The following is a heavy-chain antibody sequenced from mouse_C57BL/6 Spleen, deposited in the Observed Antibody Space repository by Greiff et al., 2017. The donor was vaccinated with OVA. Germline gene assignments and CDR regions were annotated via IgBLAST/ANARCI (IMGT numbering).Heavy chain of an antibody. Sequence: VQLQQSGPELVKPGASVKISCKASGYSFTDYNMNWVQQSHGKSLEWIGVINPNYGTTSYNQQFKGKATLTVDQSSSIAYMQLNSLTSDDSAVYCCARGTAQATWTWFAYWGQGTLVTVSA. CDR2: INPNYGTT. CDR1: GYSFTDYN. CDR3: ARGTAQATWTWFAY. J-gene: IGHJ3*01. D-gene: IGHD3-2*02. V-gene: IGHV1-39*01.